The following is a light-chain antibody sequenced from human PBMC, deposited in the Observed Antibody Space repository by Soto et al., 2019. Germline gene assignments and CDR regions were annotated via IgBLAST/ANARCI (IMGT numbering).Light chain of an antibody. CDR1: HSVTSDY. J-gene: IGKJ5*01. Sequence: EIVLTHSPGTLSLSPGERATLSCRASHSVTSDYLAWYQQKPGQAPRLLIYGASSRATGIPDRFSGSGSGTDFTLIINRLEPEDVAIYYCQQYGGSPRITFGQGTRLEIK. CDR3: QQYGGSPRIT. CDR2: GAS. V-gene: IGKV3-20*01.